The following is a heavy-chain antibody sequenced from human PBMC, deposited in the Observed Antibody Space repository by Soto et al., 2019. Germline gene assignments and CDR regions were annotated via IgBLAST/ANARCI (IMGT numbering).Heavy chain of an antibody. Sequence: SETLSLTCTVSGGSIRSYYWSWIRQPPGKGLEWIGYIYYSGSTDYNPSLKSRVTISVDTSKNQFSLKLRSVTAEDTAVYYCARDKYYYDSSGYYSSRFDYWGQGTLVTVSS. CDR3: ARDKYYYDSSGYYSSRFDY. CDR1: GGSIRSYY. D-gene: IGHD3-22*01. CDR2: IYYSGST. V-gene: IGHV4-59*01. J-gene: IGHJ4*02.